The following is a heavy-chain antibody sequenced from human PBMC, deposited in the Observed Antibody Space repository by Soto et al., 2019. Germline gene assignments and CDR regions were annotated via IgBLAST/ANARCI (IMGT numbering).Heavy chain of an antibody. D-gene: IGHD4-17*01. CDR2: IYYSGST. CDR1: GGNISSSSYY. V-gene: IGHV4-39*01. CDR3: ARHNDDYGGNSGFNFDY. J-gene: IGHJ4*02. Sequence: SETLSLTSTVSGGNISSSSYYWGWIRQPPGMGLEWIGSIYYSGSTYYNPSLKSRVTISVDTSKNQFSLKLSSVTAADTAVYYCARHNDDYGGNSGFNFDYWGQGTLVTVSS.